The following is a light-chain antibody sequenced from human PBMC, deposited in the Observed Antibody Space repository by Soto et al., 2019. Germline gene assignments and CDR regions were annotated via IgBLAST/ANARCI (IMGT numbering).Light chain of an antibody. CDR1: QSVSSTY. J-gene: IGKJ2*01. CDR2: GAS. V-gene: IGKV3-20*01. CDR3: QAYGSSPPFT. Sequence: ELGLTQSPGTLSLSPGERATLSCRASQSVSSTYIAWYQQNPGQAPRLLIYGASSRATGIPDRFSGSGSGTDFTLTISRLEAEYFAVYLCQAYGSSPPFTFGQGTKVEIK.